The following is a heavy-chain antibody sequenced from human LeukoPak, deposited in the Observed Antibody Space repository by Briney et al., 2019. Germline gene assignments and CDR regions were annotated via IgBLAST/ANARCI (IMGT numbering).Heavy chain of an antibody. CDR1: GFTFSSYV. CDR2: ISGSGGST. D-gene: IGHD2-2*01. V-gene: IGHV3-23*01. Sequence: GGSLRLSCAASGFTFSSYVMSWVRQAPGKGLEWVSGISGSGGSTYYADSVKGRFTISRDNSKNTLYLQMNSLRAEDTAVYYCAKGVIPAVDYWGQGTLVTVSS. J-gene: IGHJ4*02. CDR3: AKGVIPAVDY.